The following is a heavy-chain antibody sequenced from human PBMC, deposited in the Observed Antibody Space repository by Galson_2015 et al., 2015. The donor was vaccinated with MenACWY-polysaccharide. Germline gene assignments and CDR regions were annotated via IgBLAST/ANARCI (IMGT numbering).Heavy chain of an antibody. Sequence: SVKVSCKVSGGSFSDYAITWVRQAPGQGLEWMGRIIPMAGTTTYAQKVQGRVTFTADTSRTTVYMELSSLRVEDTAVYYCARVGCSGISCFLEYWGQGSPVTVSS. CDR1: GGSFSDYA. CDR3: ARVGCSGISCFLEY. V-gene: IGHV1-69*04. D-gene: IGHD2-2*01. J-gene: IGHJ4*02. CDR2: IIPMAGTT.